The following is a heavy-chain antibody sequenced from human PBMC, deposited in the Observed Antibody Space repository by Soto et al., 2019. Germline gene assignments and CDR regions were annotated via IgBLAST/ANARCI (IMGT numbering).Heavy chain of an antibody. CDR1: GYTFTGYY. CDR3: ARAQGDRGSSSPMFVFSSGGNSYKDYYYGMDV. J-gene: IGHJ6*02. D-gene: IGHD6-6*01. Sequence: GASVKVSCKASGYTFTGYYMHWVRQAPGQGLEWMGWINPNSGGTNYAQKFQGWVTMTRDTSISTAYMQLSRLRSDDTAVYYCARAQGDRGSSSPMFVFSSGGNSYKDYYYGMDVWGQGTTVTVSS. V-gene: IGHV1-2*04. CDR2: INPNSGGT.